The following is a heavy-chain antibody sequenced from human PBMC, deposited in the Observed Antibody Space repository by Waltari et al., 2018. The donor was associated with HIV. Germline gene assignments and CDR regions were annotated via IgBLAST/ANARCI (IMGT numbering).Heavy chain of an antibody. CDR3: VRDDPGYAPIDY. CDR1: GFTFGHYS. D-gene: IGHD2-2*01. J-gene: IGHJ4*02. Sequence: VELRETGGGLVVPGASLTLSCVQSGFTFGHYSVNWVRLRPREGLEWVASLRRGSREGSYVDPVKGRFTISRDDSINTLFLHLDKLKIEDTARYFCVRDDPGYAPIDYWGPGTLVTVSP. V-gene: IGHV3-21*04. CDR2: LRRGSREG.